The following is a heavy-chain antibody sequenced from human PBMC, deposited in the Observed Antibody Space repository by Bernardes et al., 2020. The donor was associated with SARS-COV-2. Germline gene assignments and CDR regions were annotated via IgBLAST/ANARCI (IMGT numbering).Heavy chain of an antibody. D-gene: IGHD4-17*01. CDR1: GFTLSSHW. Sequence: GGSLRVSCAASGFTLSSHWVHWVRQAPGKGLVWVSRINIDATVTNYAASVKGRFTISRDNARDTVYLQMNSLRADDTAVYYCTRAGDYRFDLWGHGTLVSVSS. V-gene: IGHV3-74*01. CDR2: INIDATVT. J-gene: IGHJ2*01. CDR3: TRAGDYRFDL.